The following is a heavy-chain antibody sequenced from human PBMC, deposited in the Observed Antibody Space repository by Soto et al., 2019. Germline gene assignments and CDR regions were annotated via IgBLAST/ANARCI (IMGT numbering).Heavy chain of an antibody. D-gene: IGHD3-10*01. J-gene: IGHJ6*03. CDR1: GFTFSSYA. CDR2: ISGSGGST. Sequence: GGSLRLSCAASGFTFSSYAMSWVRQAPGKGLEWVSAISGSGGSTYYGDSVKGRFTISRDNSKNTLYLQMNSLRAEDTAVYYCAKVMVRGVIISVVYYYYMDVWGKGTTVTVSS. V-gene: IGHV3-23*01. CDR3: AKVMVRGVIISVVYYYYMDV.